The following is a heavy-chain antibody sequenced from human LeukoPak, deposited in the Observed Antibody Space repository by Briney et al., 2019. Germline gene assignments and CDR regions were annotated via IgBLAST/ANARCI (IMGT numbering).Heavy chain of an antibody. J-gene: IGHJ4*02. Sequence: PSETLSLTCTVSGGSINGYYWNWIRQPQGKGLEWIGYIYYSGSTNYNPSLKSRVTISVDTSKNHFSLKLSSVTAADTAVYYCARVTTVAGSDYFDYWGQGTPVTVSS. CDR3: ARVTTVAGSDYFDY. D-gene: IGHD6-19*01. CDR2: IYYSGST. CDR1: GGSINGYY. V-gene: IGHV4-59*01.